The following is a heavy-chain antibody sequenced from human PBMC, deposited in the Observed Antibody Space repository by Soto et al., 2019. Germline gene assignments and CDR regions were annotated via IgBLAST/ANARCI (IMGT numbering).Heavy chain of an antibody. CDR3: ARDPVDGYAFFDS. Sequence: PSETLSLTCAVYGGSFSGYYWSWIRQPPGKGLEWIGEINHSGSTNYNPSLKSRVTISVDTSKNQFSLKLSSVTAADTAVYWCARDPVDGYAFFDSWGQGVLVTVSS. CDR1: GGSFSGYY. J-gene: IGHJ5*02. CDR2: INHSGST. D-gene: IGHD5-12*01. V-gene: IGHV4-34*01.